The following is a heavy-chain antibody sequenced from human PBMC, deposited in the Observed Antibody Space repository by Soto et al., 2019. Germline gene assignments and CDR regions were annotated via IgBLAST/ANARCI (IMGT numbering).Heavy chain of an antibody. Sequence: QVQLVQSGAEVKKPGASVKVSCKASGYTFTGYYMHWVRQAPGQGLEWMGWINPNSGGTNYAQKFQGRVTMTRDTPISTAYMELRRRKSDDTAAYYCARGGIVGAEGYYYYGMDVWGQGTTVTVSS. CDR1: GYTFTGYY. J-gene: IGHJ6*02. D-gene: IGHD1-26*01. CDR2: INPNSGGT. CDR3: ARGGIVGAEGYYYYGMDV. V-gene: IGHV1-2*02.